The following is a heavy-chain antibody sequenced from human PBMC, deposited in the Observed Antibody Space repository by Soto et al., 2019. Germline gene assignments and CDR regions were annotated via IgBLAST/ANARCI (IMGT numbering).Heavy chain of an antibody. CDR3: ARPGSSDWFSTFAP. D-gene: IGHD6-19*01. J-gene: IGHJ5*02. CDR2: ISSSSSYI. V-gene: IGHV3-21*01. Sequence: GGSLRLSCAASGFTFSSYSMNWVRQAPGKGLEWVSSISSSSSYIYYADSVKGRFTISRDNAKNSLYLQMNSLRVDDTAVYYCARPGSSDWFSTFAPWGQGTLVTVSS. CDR1: GFTFSSYS.